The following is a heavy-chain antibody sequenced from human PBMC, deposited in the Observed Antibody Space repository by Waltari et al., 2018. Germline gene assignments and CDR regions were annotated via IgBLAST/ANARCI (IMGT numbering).Heavy chain of an antibody. J-gene: IGHJ6*03. V-gene: IGHV3-20*01. CDR2: INWNGGST. Sequence: EVQLVESGGGVVRPGGSLRLSCAASGFTFDDYGLSWVRQAPGKGWGGFSGINWNGGSTGYADSVKGRFTISRDNAKNSLYLQMNSLRAEDTALYDCARGDPHYYYMDVWGKGTTVTVSS. CDR1: GFTFDDYG. D-gene: IGHD3-16*01. CDR3: ARGDPHYYYMDV.